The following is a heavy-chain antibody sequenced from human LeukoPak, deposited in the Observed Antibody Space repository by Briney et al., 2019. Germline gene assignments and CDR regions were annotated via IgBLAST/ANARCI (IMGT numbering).Heavy chain of an antibody. V-gene: IGHV3-74*01. Sequence: PSGTLRLSCAASGFTFISYGMQWVRQAPGKGLVWVSRINPDGSSTSYADSVNGRFTVSRDNAKNTLYLQVNSLRAEDTAVYFCTRELPREVALDYWGQGTLVTVSS. CDR2: INPDGSST. CDR3: TRELPREVALDY. J-gene: IGHJ4*01. D-gene: IGHD1-26*01. CDR1: GFTFISYG.